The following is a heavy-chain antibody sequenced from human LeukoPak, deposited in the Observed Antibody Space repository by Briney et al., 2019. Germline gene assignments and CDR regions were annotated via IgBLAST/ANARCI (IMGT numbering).Heavy chain of an antibody. D-gene: IGHD4-11*01. Sequence: GGSLRLSCAASGFTFSSYGMHWVRLAPGKGLEWVAVIWYDGSNKYYADSVKGRFTISRDNSKNTLYLQMNSLRAEDTAVYYCARGDYSNYSYYGMDVWGQGTTVTVSS. CDR1: GFTFSSYG. V-gene: IGHV3-33*01. CDR2: IWYDGSNK. J-gene: IGHJ6*02. CDR3: ARGDYSNYSYYGMDV.